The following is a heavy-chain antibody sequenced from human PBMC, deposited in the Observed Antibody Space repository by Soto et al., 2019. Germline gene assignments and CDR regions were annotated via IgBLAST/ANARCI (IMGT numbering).Heavy chain of an antibody. Sequence: ASVKVSCKASGYTFTGYYMHWVRQAPGQGLEWMGWINPNSGGTNYAQKFQGWVTMTRDTSISTAYMELSRLRSDDTAVYYCARGYCTNGVCYTPTFDYWGQGTLVTVSS. J-gene: IGHJ4*02. V-gene: IGHV1-2*04. CDR3: ARGYCTNGVCYTPTFDY. D-gene: IGHD2-8*01. CDR2: INPNSGGT. CDR1: GYTFTGYY.